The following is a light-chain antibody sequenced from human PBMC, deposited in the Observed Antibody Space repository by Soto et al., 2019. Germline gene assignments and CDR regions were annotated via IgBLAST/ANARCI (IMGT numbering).Light chain of an antibody. Sequence: QSALTQPRSVSGSPGQSVTISCTGSRSDVGGYNYVSWYQQHPGKAPKLMIYEVSNRPSGVSNRFSGSKSGNTASLTISGLQAEDEADYYCSSYTSSSTPFVFGTGTKLTVL. CDR2: EVS. CDR3: SSYTSSSTPFV. V-gene: IGLV2-14*01. J-gene: IGLJ1*01. CDR1: RSDVGGYNY.